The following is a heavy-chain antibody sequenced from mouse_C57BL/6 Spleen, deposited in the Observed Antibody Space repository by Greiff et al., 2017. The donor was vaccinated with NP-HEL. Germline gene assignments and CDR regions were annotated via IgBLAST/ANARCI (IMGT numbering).Heavy chain of an antibody. Sequence: QVQLQQSGAELVRPGASVTLSCKASGYTFTDYEMHWVKQTPVHGLEWIGAIYPETGGTAYNQKFKGKAILTADKSSSTAYMELRSLTSEASAVYYCAGRITTVVTDVWGKGTTVTVSS. V-gene: IGHV1-15*01. CDR1: GYTFTDYE. CDR3: AGRITTVVTDV. CDR2: IYPETGGT. D-gene: IGHD1-1*01. J-gene: IGHJ1*03.